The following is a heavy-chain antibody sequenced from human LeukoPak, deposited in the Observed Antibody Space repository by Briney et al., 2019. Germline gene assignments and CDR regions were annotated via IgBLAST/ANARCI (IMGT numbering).Heavy chain of an antibody. CDR2: IYTGDTT. Sequence: PGGSLRLSCAASGFIVNTNYMSWVRQAPGKGLEWVSVIYTGDTTYYADSVQGRFIISRDNSKNTLYLQMNSPRAEDTAVYYCAKGNDIGGYYYPHFDYWGQGTLVTVSS. J-gene: IGHJ4*02. D-gene: IGHD3-22*01. V-gene: IGHV3-53*05. CDR1: GFIVNTNY. CDR3: AKGNDIGGYYYPHFDY.